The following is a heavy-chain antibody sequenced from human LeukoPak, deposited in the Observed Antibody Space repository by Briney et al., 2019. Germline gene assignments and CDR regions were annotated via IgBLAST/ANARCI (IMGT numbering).Heavy chain of an antibody. CDR3: ARGDTAMVSSGFDS. J-gene: IGHJ4*02. CDR2: IYHSRST. D-gene: IGHD5-18*01. CDR1: GGSISSGGYC. V-gene: IGHV4-30-2*01. Sequence: SQTLSLTCAVSGGSISSGGYCWSWIRQPPGKGLEWIGYIYHSRSTYYNPSLKSRVTISVDRSKNQFSLKLSSVTAADTAVYYCARGDTAMVSSGFDSWGQGTLVTVSS.